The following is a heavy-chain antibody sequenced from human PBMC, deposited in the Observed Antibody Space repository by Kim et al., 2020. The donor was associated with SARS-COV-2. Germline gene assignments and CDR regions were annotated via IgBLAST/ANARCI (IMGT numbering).Heavy chain of an antibody. Sequence: SETLSLTCAVYGGSLSGYYWSWIRQPPGKGLEWIGEINHSGSTNYNPSLKSRVTISVDTSKNQFSLKLSSVTAAGTAVYYCARETPSRCSGGSCRFPQYWGKGTLVTVSS. D-gene: IGHD2-15*01. CDR1: GGSLSGYY. V-gene: IGHV4-34*01. CDR3: ARETPSRCSGGSCRFPQY. CDR2: INHSGST. J-gene: IGHJ4*02.